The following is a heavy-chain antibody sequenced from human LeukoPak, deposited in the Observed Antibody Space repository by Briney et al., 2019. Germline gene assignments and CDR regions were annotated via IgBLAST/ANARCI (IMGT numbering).Heavy chain of an antibody. D-gene: IGHD4-17*01. J-gene: IGHJ4*02. Sequence: GGSLRLSCAASGFTFSSYTMNWVRQAPGKGLEWVSYISSSSTTIFYADSVKGRFTISRDNSKNTLYLQMNSLRAEDTAVYYCARAYGGTIDYWGQGTLVTVSS. CDR1: GFTFSSYT. V-gene: IGHV3-48*01. CDR3: ARAYGGTIDY. CDR2: ISSSSTTI.